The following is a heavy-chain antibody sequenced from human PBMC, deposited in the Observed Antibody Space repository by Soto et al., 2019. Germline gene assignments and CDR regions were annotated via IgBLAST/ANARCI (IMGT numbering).Heavy chain of an antibody. CDR2: IGGTDGDSDGVP. V-gene: IGHV3-23*01. CDR3: VKRGRYWGAFDF. Sequence: VQLLESGGDLVQPGGSLRLSCVASGFILNNYAMSWVRQAPGKGLEWVSTIGGTDGDSDGVPWYEDSVKGRFTISRDSSANTMFLHMYNLRAEDSALYYCVKRGRYWGAFDFWGQGTTVVVSS. J-gene: IGHJ3*01. D-gene: IGHD7-27*01. CDR1: GFILNNYA.